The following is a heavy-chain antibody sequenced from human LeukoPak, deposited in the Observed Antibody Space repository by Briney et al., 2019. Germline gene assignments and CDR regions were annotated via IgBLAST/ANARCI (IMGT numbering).Heavy chain of an antibody. Sequence: GGSLRLSCAASGFTFSSYGMHWVRQAPGKGLEWVAVIWYDGSNKYYADSVKVRFTISRDNSKNTLYLQMNSLRAEDTAVYYCASDSPGYDTGSYFAYWGQGTLVTVSS. J-gene: IGHJ4*02. D-gene: IGHD3-22*01. V-gene: IGHV3-33*01. CDR1: GFTFSSYG. CDR3: ASDSPGYDTGSYFAY. CDR2: IWYDGSNK.